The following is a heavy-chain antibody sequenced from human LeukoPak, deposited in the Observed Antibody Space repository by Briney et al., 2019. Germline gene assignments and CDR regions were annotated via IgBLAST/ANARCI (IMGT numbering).Heavy chain of an antibody. D-gene: IGHD3-3*01. J-gene: IGHJ4*02. CDR2: ISAYNGNT. CDR1: GYTFTSYG. Sequence: ASVNVSCKASGYTFTSYGISRVRQASGQGLEWLGLISAYNGNTNYAQKLQGRVTMTRDMSTSTVYMELSSLRSEDTAVYYCARANLEWLSLGGFDYWGQGTLVTVSS. CDR3: ARANLEWLSLGGFDY. V-gene: IGHV1-18*01.